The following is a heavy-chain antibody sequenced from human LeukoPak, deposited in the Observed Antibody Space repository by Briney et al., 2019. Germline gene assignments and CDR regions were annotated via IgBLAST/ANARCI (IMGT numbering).Heavy chain of an antibody. D-gene: IGHD3-3*01. J-gene: IGHJ5*02. CDR2: IYHSGTT. V-gene: IGHV4-4*02. CDR3: ARHVLGVKSGHSDFWSGSYNTHRTSNSWFDP. Sequence: SGTLSLTCAVSGSSISSSNWWSWVRQPPGKGLEWIGEIYHSGTTFYNPSLKSRVTMSVDSSKNQFSPKLSSVTAADTAVYYCARHVLGVKSGHSDFWSGSYNTHRTSNSWFDPWGQGTLVTVSS. CDR1: GSSISSSNW.